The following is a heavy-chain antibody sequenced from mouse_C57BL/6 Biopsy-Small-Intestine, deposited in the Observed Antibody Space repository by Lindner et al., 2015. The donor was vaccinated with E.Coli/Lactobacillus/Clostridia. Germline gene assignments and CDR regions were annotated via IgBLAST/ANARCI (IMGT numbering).Heavy chain of an antibody. J-gene: IGHJ4*01. D-gene: IGHD3-3*01. Sequence: VQLQESGGGLVKPGGSRKLSCAASGFTFSDYGMHWVRQAPEKGLEWVAYISSGSSTIYYADTVKGRVTISRDNAKNILFLQMTSLRSEDTAMYYCASPQGTGAMDYWGQGTSVTVSS. CDR3: ASPQGTGAMDY. V-gene: IGHV5-17*01. CDR2: ISSGSSTI. CDR1: GFTFSDYG.